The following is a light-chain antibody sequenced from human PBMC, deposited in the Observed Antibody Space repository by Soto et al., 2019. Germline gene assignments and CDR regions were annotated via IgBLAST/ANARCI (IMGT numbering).Light chain of an antibody. CDR1: QTISSW. Sequence: DVQMTQSHSTLSGSVGDRVTITFRASQTISSWLAWYQQKPGKAPKLLIYKASTLTSGVPSRFSGSGSGTEFTLTICSQQPDDFANYYSQQYNLYWTFGQGTKVDI. V-gene: IGKV1-5*03. CDR3: QQYNLYWT. CDR2: KAS. J-gene: IGKJ1*01.